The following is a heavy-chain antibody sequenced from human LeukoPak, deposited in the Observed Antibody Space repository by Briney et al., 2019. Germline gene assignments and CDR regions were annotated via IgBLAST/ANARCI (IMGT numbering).Heavy chain of an antibody. V-gene: IGHV3-7*01. CDR3: ARDGTAAGLYFDL. CDR1: GFTFSSYW. J-gene: IGHJ4*01. Sequence: GGSLRLSCAVSGFTFSSYWMNWVRQAPGKGLERVASIRQDGGEKSYVDSVKGRFTISRDNTIDSLYLQMSSLRAEDTAVYYCARDGTAAGLYFDLWAHGTLVTVFS. D-gene: IGHD6-13*01. CDR2: IRQDGGEK.